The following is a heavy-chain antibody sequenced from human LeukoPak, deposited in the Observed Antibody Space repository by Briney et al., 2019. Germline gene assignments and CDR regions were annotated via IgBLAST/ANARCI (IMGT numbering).Heavy chain of an antibody. CDR1: GFPFISYA. CDR2: ISYDGSNK. D-gene: IGHD3-22*01. V-gene: IGHV3-30*01. Sequence: GSLRLSCAASGFPFISYAMHWVRQAPGKGLEWVAVISYDGSNKYYADSVKGRFTISRDNSKNTLYLQMNSLRAEDTAVYYCARAITYYYDSSGYLLDYWGQGTLVTVSS. CDR3: ARAITYYYDSSGYLLDY. J-gene: IGHJ4*02.